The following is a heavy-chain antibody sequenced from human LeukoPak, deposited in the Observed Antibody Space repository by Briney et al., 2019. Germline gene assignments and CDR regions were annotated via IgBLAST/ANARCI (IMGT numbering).Heavy chain of an antibody. V-gene: IGHV4-30-4*08. CDR2: IYYSGST. Sequence: PSETLSLTCTVFGDSVSSSNYYWAWIRQPPGKGLEWIGYIYYSGSTYYNPSLKSRVTISVDTSKNQFSLKLSSVTAADTAVYYCARQLELRTELYFDYWGQGTLVTVSS. CDR3: ARQLELRTELYFDY. J-gene: IGHJ4*02. CDR1: GDSVSSSNYY. D-gene: IGHD1-7*01.